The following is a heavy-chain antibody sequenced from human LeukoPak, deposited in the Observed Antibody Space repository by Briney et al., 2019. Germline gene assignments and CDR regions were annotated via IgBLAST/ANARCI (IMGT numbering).Heavy chain of an antibody. Sequence: SETLSLTFTGSGDSISSYYWSWIRQPPGKGLEGIGYIYTSGSTNYNPSLKSRVTISVDTSKNQFSLKLSSVTAADTAVYYCARHQPRLIGSGLEYWGQGTLVTVSS. CDR3: ARHQPRLIGSGLEY. J-gene: IGHJ4*02. V-gene: IGHV4-4*09. D-gene: IGHD3-16*01. CDR1: GDSISSYY. CDR2: IYTSGST.